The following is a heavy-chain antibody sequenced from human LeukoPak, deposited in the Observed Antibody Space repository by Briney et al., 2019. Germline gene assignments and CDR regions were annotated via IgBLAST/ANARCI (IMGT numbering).Heavy chain of an antibody. D-gene: IGHD1-26*01. Sequence: PSETLSLTCTVSGGSISSSSYYWGWIRQPPGKGLEWVGSIYYSGSTYYNPSLKSRVTISVDTSKNQFSLKLSSVTAADTAVYYCARHATARSYSYFDYWGQGTLVTVSS. CDR3: ARHATARSYSYFDY. CDR1: GGSISSSSYY. CDR2: IYYSGST. V-gene: IGHV4-39*01. J-gene: IGHJ4*02.